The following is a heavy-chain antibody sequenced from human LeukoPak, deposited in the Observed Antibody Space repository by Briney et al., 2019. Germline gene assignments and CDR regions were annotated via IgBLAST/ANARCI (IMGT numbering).Heavy chain of an antibody. J-gene: IGHJ4*02. CDR1: GYTFTGYY. CDR2: INPNSGGT. D-gene: IGHD5-12*01. CDR3: ARDGDGIVATRFGY. Sequence: GESLKISCKGSGYTFTGYYMHWVRQAPGQGLEWMGWINPNSGGTNYAQKFQGRVTMTRDTSISTAYMELSRLRSDDTAVYYCARDGDGIVATRFGYWGQGTLVTVSS. V-gene: IGHV1-2*02.